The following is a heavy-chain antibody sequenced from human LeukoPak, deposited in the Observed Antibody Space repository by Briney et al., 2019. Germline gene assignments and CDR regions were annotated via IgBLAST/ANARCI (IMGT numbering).Heavy chain of an antibody. CDR2: INSDGSSR. J-gene: IGHJ3*01. D-gene: IGHD5/OR15-5a*01. V-gene: IGHV3-74*01. CDR1: GFTFSSYG. Sequence: PGGSLRLSCAASGFTFSSYGMHWVRQAPGKGLVWVSRINSDGSSRSDADSVKGRFSISRDNAKNTLYLQMSSLRVEDTAVYYCARSVSRSDAFDVWGQGTKVTVSS. CDR3: ARSVSRSDAFDV.